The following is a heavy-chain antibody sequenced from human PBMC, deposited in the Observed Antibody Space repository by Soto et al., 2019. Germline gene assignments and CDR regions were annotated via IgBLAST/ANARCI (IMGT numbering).Heavy chain of an antibody. J-gene: IGHJ6*02. Sequence: ASVKVSCKASEYTFTSYDINWVRQATGQGLEWMGWVNPNSGNTGYAQKFQGRVTMTSDTSISTAYMELSSLRSEDTAVYYCSREVNFYGLDVWGQGTTVTVSS. CDR2: VNPNSGNT. V-gene: IGHV1-8*01. CDR1: EYTFTSYD. CDR3: SREVNFYGLDV.